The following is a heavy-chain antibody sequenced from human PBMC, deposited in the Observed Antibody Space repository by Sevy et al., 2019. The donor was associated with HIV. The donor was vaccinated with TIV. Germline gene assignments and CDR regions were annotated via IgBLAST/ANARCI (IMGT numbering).Heavy chain of an antibody. CDR1: GFTFSSYE. D-gene: IGHD3-22*01. CDR2: ISSSGSTI. Sequence: GESLKISCAASGFTFSSYEMNWVRQAPGKGLEWVSYISSSGSTIYYADSVKGRFTISRDNAKNSLYLQMNSLRAEDTAVYYCARVDGFYYDSSGRAFDIWGQGTMVTV. V-gene: IGHV3-48*03. J-gene: IGHJ3*02. CDR3: ARVDGFYYDSSGRAFDI.